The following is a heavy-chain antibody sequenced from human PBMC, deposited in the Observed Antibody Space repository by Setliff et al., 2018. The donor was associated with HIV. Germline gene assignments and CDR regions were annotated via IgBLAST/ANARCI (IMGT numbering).Heavy chain of an antibody. CDR3: TTGGWGTSSLIEKEYYYYGMDV. CDR2: IKRKSDGETT. V-gene: IGHV3-15*01. J-gene: IGHJ6*02. CDR1: GLTFSYAW. Sequence: GGSLRLSCAVSGLTFSYAWLSWVRQAPGKGLEWVGRIKRKSDGETTDYAAPVKGRFTISRDDSKNTLYLQMNSLKTEDTAVYYCTTGGWGTSSLIEKEYYYYGMDVWGQGTTVTVSS. D-gene: IGHD2-2*01.